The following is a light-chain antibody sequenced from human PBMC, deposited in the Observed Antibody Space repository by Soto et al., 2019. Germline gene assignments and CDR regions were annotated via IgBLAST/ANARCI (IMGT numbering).Light chain of an antibody. CDR1: QSVSDR. Sequence: EILLTQSPATLSLSPGERATLSCRASQSVSDRVVWYQQKSGQAPSLLIYAASTRAAGVPARFRGSGSGTEFTLTISSLQSEDFEVYFCQQYADWPTTFGQGTKVDIK. CDR2: AAS. J-gene: IGKJ1*01. CDR3: QQYADWPTT. V-gene: IGKV3-15*01.